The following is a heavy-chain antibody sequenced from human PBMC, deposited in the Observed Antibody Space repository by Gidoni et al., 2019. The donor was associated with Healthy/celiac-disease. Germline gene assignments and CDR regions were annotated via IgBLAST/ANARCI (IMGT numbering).Heavy chain of an antibody. D-gene: IGHD5-18*01. CDR1: GFTFSSYS. CDR2: ISSRSSYI. CDR3: ARAVDTAMVIYYYYYGMDV. V-gene: IGHV3-21*01. Sequence: EVQLVESGGGLVTPGGSLRLSCAASGFTFSSYSRTWVRQAPGKGMDWVASISSRSSYIYYADSVKGRFTLSRDNAKNSLYLQMNRLRAEDTAVYYCARAVDTAMVIYYYYYGMDVWGQGTTVTVSS. J-gene: IGHJ6*02.